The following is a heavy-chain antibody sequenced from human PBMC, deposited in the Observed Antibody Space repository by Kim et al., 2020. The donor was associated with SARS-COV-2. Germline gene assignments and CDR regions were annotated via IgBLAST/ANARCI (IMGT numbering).Heavy chain of an antibody. J-gene: IGHJ5*02. V-gene: IGHV4-59*01. D-gene: IGHD6-19*01. CDR3: ARDRDVAGGFDP. Sequence: TYHPPLKSRGTISVATSKNQFSLKLSSVTAADTAVYYCARDRDVAGGFDPWGQGTLVTVSS.